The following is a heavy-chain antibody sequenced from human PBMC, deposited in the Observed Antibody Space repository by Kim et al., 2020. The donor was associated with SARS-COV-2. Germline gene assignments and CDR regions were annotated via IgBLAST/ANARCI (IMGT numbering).Heavy chain of an antibody. J-gene: IGHJ4*02. CDR3: VRAITTASSY. Sequence: SDKYYVDSVKGRFTTSRDNAKNSLHLQMNSLRAEDTAMYYCVRAITTASSYWGQGTLVIVSS. D-gene: IGHD4-4*01. CDR2: SDK. V-gene: IGHV3-7*03.